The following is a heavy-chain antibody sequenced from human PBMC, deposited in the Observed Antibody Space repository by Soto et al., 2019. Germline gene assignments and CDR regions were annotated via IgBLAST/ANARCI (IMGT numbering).Heavy chain of an antibody. CDR3: AKESECYDFWSGSPPRYAGNYFDY. CDR1: GFTFSSYA. J-gene: IGHJ4*02. Sequence: PGGSLRLSCAASGFTFSSYAMSWVRQAPGKGLEWVSAISGSGGSTYYADSVKGRFTISRDNSKNTLYLQMNSLRAEDTAVYYCAKESECYDFWSGSPPRYAGNYFDYWGQGTLVTVSS. V-gene: IGHV3-23*01. CDR2: ISGSGGST. D-gene: IGHD3-3*01.